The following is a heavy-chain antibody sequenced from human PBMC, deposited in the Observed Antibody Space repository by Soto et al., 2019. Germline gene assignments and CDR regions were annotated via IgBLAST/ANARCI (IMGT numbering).Heavy chain of an antibody. V-gene: IGHV3-23*01. CDR1: GFTFSSYA. D-gene: IGHD3-3*01. CDR2: ISGSGGIT. CDR3: ARGAMYYDFGSGYKIDYYYGMAV. J-gene: IGHJ6*01. Sequence: PGGSLRLSCAASGFTFSSYAMSCVRQAAGEGLEWFSAISGSGGITYYADSVKGRFTISRDNSKNTLYLQMNSLRAEDTAVYYCARGAMYYDFGSGYKIDYYYGMAVWGQGTTVTVSS.